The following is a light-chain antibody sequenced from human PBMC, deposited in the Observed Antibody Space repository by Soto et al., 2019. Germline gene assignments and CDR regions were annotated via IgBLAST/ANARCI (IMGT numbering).Light chain of an antibody. Sequence: DIQMTQSPSTLSASVGDRVTITCRASQSIGGWLAWYQQKPGKAPNLLVYKASTLESGVPSRFSGSGSGTEFPPISKTPEPYGRATYYDQKNHFFPVTFGGGPKG. J-gene: IGKJ4*01. V-gene: IGKV1-5*03. CDR3: QKNHFFPVT. CDR2: KAS. CDR1: QSIGGW.